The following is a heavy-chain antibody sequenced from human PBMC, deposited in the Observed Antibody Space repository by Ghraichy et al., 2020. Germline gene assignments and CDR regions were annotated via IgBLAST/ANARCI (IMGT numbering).Heavy chain of an antibody. J-gene: IGHJ6*02. CDR1: GFTFSSYA. Sequence: LSLTCAASGFTFSSYAMHWVRQAPGKGLEWVAVISYDGSNKYYADSVKGRFTISRDNSKNTLYLQMNSLRAEDTAVYYCARGISLYYYYGMDVWGQGTTVTVSS. V-gene: IGHV3-30-3*01. CDR3: ARGISLYYYYGMDV. CDR2: ISYDGSNK. D-gene: IGHD2-15*01.